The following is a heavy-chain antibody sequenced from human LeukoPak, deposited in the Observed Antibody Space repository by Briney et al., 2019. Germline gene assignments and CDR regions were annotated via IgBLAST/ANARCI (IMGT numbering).Heavy chain of an antibody. CDR3: ARGWGGSSWYPLLADY. CDR1: GYTFTSYD. D-gene: IGHD6-13*01. Sequence: GASVKVSCKASGYTFTSYDINWVRQATGQGLEWMGWMNPNSGNTGYAQKFQGRVTMTRNTSISTAYMELSSLRSEDTAVYYCARGWGGSSWYPLLADYWGQGTLVTVSS. CDR2: MNPNSGNT. V-gene: IGHV1-8*01. J-gene: IGHJ4*02.